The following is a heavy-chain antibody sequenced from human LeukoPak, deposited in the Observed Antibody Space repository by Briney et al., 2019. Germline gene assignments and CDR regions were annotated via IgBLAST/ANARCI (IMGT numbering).Heavy chain of an antibody. Sequence: SETLSLTCTVSGGSISSYYWSWIRQPPGKGLEWIGYIYFSGSTNYNPSLKSRVTISVDTSKNQFSLKLSSVTAADTAVYYCARVSPNSGIDYGGRGTLVTVSS. J-gene: IGHJ4*02. CDR1: GGSISSYY. CDR2: IYFSGST. D-gene: IGHD6-19*01. V-gene: IGHV4-59*01. CDR3: ARVSPNSGIDY.